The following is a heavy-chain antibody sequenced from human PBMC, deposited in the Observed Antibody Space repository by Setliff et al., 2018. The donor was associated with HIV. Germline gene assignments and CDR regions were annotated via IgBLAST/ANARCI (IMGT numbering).Heavy chain of an antibody. J-gene: IGHJ4*02. CDR1: GGSISSGGYY. CDR2: IYYNGRT. Sequence: SETLSLTCTVSGGSISSGGYYWNWIRQYPVKGLEWIGHIYYNGRTLFNPALGTRLNMSVDTSENQFSLHLSSVTAADTAMYYCVRHPREEPQRNYKFESWGQGTLVTVSS. CDR3: VRHPREEPQRNYKFES. D-gene: IGHD1-7*01. V-gene: IGHV4-31*03.